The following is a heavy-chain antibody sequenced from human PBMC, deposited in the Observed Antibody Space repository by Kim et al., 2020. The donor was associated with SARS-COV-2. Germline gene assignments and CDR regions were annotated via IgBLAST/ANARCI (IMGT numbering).Heavy chain of an antibody. V-gene: IGHV1-3*04. Sequence: ASVKVSCKASGYTFTDYVMHWVRQAPGQRLEWMGWINTGIGNTKYSQKFQGRVTITRDTSANTAYMELRSLRSEDTALYYCAKGQCFSGSCSISHWGQGTRVTVSS. D-gene: IGHD2-15*01. J-gene: IGHJ4*02. CDR2: INTGIGNT. CDR3: AKGQCFSGSCSISH. CDR1: GYTFTDYV.